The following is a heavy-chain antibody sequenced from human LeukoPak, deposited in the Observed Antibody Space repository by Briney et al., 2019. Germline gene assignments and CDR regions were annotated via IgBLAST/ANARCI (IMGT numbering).Heavy chain of an antibody. V-gene: IGHV1-2*02. CDR2: INPNSGGT. D-gene: IGHD2-15*01. CDR1: GYTFTGYY. CDR3: ARGGLRLSGGGFDY. Sequence: GASVKVSCKASGYTFTGYYMHWVRQGPGQGLEWMGGINPNSGGTNYAQKFQGRVTMTRDTSISTAYMELSRLRSDDTAVYYCARGGLRLSGGGFDYWGQGTLVTVSS. J-gene: IGHJ4*02.